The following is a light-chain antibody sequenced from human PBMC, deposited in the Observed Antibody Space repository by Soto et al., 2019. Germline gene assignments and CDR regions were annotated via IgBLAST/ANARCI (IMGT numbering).Light chain of an antibody. CDR2: DAP. Sequence: DIEMTQSPSTLYASVGDRVTITWRATQSISSRLAWYHQQRVKAPKLLIYDAPSLEGGVPSRFSGSGSGTDFTLTISSLEPDDLATYYCQQYNSYPLTFGQGTKVELK. J-gene: IGKJ1*01. CDR3: QQYNSYPLT. V-gene: IGKV1-5*01. CDR1: QSISSR.